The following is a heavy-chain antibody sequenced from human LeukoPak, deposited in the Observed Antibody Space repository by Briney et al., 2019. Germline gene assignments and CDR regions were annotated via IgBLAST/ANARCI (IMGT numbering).Heavy chain of an antibody. V-gene: IGHV4-59*01. Sequence: SETLSLTCTVSGGSISSYYWSWIRLPPGKGLEWMAYIDFTGRTQYNPSLKSRVTISEDTSKNQFSLRLSSVTPADTAVYYCARGGYDSDFDYWGQGTLVTVSS. CDR1: GGSISSYY. J-gene: IGHJ4*02. CDR3: ARGGYDSDFDY. D-gene: IGHD3-3*01. CDR2: IDFTGRT.